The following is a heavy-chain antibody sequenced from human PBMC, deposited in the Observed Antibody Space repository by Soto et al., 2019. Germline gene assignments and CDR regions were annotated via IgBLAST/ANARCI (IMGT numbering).Heavy chain of an antibody. J-gene: IGHJ4*02. CDR1: GWSFSGYY. CDR2: INHSGST. CDR3: ARVRTCALDY. V-gene: IGHV4-34*01. Sequence: PSETLSLTCDVYGWSFSGYYWSWIRQPPGKGLEWIGEINHSGSTNYNPSLKSRVTISVDTSKNQFSLKLSSVTAADTAVYYCARVRTCALDYWGQGTLVTVSS. D-gene: IGHD1-7*01.